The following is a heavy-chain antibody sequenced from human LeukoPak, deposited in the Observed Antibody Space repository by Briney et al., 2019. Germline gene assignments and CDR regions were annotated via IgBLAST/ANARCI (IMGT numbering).Heavy chain of an antibody. CDR3: ARDRHSSSSTFDY. CDR1: GFTFSSYS. V-gene: IGHV3-21*01. D-gene: IGHD6-6*01. Sequence: PGGSLRLSYAASGFTFSSYSMNWVRQAPGKGLEWVSSISSSSSYIYYADSVKGRFTISRDNAKNSLYLQMNSLRAEDTAVYYCARDRHSSSSTFDYWGQGTLVTVSS. CDR2: ISSSSSYI. J-gene: IGHJ4*02.